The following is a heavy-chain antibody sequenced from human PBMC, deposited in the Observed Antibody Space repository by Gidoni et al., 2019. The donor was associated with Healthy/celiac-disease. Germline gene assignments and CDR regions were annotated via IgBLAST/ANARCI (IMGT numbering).Heavy chain of an antibody. CDR3: ARAYTYYYYGMDV. Sequence: QVQLVESGGGVVQPGRSLRLSCAASGFTFSSYGMHWVRQAPGKGLEWVAVIWYDGSNKYYADSVKGRFTISRDNSKNTLYLQMNSLRAEDTAVYYCARAYTYYYYGMDVWGQGTTVTVSS. CDR1: GFTFSSYG. CDR2: IWYDGSNK. J-gene: IGHJ6*02. V-gene: IGHV3-33*01.